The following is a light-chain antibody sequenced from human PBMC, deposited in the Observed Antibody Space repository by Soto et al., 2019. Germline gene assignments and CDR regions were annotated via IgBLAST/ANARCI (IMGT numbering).Light chain of an antibody. V-gene: IGLV2-8*01. CDR2: GVT. Sequence: HSVLTQTTSGSDSPGQSVTISCTGTSSDVGAYTYVSWYQQHPGKAPKLMIYGVTERPSGVPDRFSGYKYGNTASLTVSGLQTEDEAYYYCSSYAGSNNYVFGTGTKVTVL. CDR1: SSDVGAYTY. CDR3: SSYAGSNNYV. J-gene: IGLJ1*01.